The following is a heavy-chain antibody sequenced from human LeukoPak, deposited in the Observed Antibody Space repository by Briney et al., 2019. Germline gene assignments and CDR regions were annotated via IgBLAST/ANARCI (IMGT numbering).Heavy chain of an antibody. D-gene: IGHD2/OR15-2a*01. Sequence: SETLSLTCTVSGASISSTYYWSWIRQLPGKGLEWIGNLYNIGSITYKPSLKSRVTMSVDMSKNQFSLRLTSVTAADTAVYFCATNSTGSAFDYWGQGIPVSVSS. CDR3: ATNSTGSAFDY. CDR1: GASISSTYY. CDR2: LYNIGSI. V-gene: IGHV4-59*08. J-gene: IGHJ4*02.